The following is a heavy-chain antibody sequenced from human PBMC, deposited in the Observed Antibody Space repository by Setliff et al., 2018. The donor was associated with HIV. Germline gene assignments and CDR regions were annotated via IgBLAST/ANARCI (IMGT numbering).Heavy chain of an antibody. CDR2: IWYDGSNK. Sequence: GGSLRLSCAASGFSFSNYGMHWVRQAPGRGLEWVSIIWYDGSNKCYADSVKGLFTISRDNSKRTLYLQVYSLRAEDTAVYYCARDPRASYLSYYYYHYLVVWCKGTTVTASS. CDR3: ARDPRASYLSYYYYHYLVV. D-gene: IGHD3-16*02. J-gene: IGHJ6*03. CDR1: GFSFSNYG. V-gene: IGHV3-33*01.